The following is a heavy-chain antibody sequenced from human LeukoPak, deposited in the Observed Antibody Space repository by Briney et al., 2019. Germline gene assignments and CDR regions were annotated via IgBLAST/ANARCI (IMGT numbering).Heavy chain of an antibody. CDR2: TSRSSGAI. J-gene: IGHJ4*02. CDR3: VRDHLYGFDY. V-gene: IGHV3-48*04. D-gene: IGHD4-17*01. Sequence: SGGSLRLSCTASGFTFSAYSMNWVRQAPGKGLEWISYTSRSSGAIFYADSVKGRFTISGDNAKSSLYLQMNGPRAEDTAVYYCVRDHLYGFDYWGQGTLVTVSS. CDR1: GFTFSAYS.